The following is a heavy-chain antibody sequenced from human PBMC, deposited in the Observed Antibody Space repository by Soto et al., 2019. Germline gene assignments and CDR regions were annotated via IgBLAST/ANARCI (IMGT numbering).Heavy chain of an antibody. CDR3: TSYWGPPVTHGYDS. J-gene: IGHJ5*01. V-gene: IGHV4-31*03. CDR1: GGSVTSGGYY. Sequence: QVQLQESGPGLVRPSQTLSITCTVSGGSVTSGGYYWSWIRHCPGQGLEWIGYIYSSGDTNYNPSLNSRVAMSVDTSKNQFSLQLTSVTVADTAIYYCTSYWGPPVTHGYDSWGQGILVTVSS. D-gene: IGHD7-27*01. CDR2: IYSSGDT.